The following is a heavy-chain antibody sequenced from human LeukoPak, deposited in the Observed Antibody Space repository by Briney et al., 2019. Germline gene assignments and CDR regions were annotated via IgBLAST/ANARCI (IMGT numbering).Heavy chain of an antibody. CDR2: MNPNSGNT. J-gene: IGHJ4*02. V-gene: IGHV1-8*01. D-gene: IGHD3-10*01. CDR3: ARLWFGELLSISYFDY. CDR1: GYTFTSYD. Sequence: ASVKVPCKASGYTFTSYDINWVRQATGQGLEWMGWMNPNSGNTGYAQKFQGRVTMTRNTSISTAYMELSSLRSEDTAVYYCARLWFGELLSISYFDYWGQGTLVTVSS.